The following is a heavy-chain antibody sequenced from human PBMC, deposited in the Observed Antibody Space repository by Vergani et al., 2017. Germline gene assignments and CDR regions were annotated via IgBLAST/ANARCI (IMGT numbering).Heavy chain of an antibody. D-gene: IGHD6-6*01. J-gene: IGHJ6*03. Sequence: QVQLQESGPGLVKPPGTLSLTCAVSGDSISSNNCWTWVRQPPGKGLEWIGEICHTEDTKYSPSLKSRVTVSVDESRNLFSLRLNSVTAADTAVYYCARGISTIAARGARLNYYYMDVWGKGTTVTVSS. CDR1: GDSISSNNC. V-gene: IGHV4-4*03. CDR3: ARGISTIAARGARLNYYYMDV. CDR2: ICHTEDT.